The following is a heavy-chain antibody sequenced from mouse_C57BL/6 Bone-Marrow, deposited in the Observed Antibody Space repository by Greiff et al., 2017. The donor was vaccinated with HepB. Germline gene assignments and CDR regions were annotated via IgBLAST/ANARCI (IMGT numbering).Heavy chain of an antibody. J-gene: IGHJ1*03. CDR2: ISSGGDYI. CDR1: GFTFSSYA. CDR3: TRDCYYGSSYWYFDV. Sequence: EVHLVESGEGLVKPGGSLKLSCAASGFTFSSYAMSWVRQTPEKRLEWVAYISSGGDYIYYADTVKGRFTISRDNARNTLYLQMSSLKSEDTAMYYCTRDCYYGSSYWYFDVWGTGTTVTVSS. D-gene: IGHD1-1*01. V-gene: IGHV5-9-1*02.